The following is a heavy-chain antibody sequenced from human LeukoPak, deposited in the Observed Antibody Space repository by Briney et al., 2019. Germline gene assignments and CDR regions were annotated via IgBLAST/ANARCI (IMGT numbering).Heavy chain of an antibody. CDR2: IYYSGST. J-gene: IGHJ4*02. CDR1: GGSISSGDYY. V-gene: IGHV4-30-4*01. Sequence: NPSQTLSLTCTVSGGSISSGDYYWSWIRQPPGKGLEWIGYIYYSGSTYYNPSLKSRVTISVDTSKNQFSLKLSSVTAAGTAVYYCARVVAAEPYYFDYWGQGTLVTVSS. CDR3: ARVVAAEPYYFDY. D-gene: IGHD1-14*01.